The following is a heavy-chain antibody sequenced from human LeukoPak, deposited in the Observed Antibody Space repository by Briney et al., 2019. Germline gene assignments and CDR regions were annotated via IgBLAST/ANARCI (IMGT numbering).Heavy chain of an antibody. CDR1: GYTFTGYC. Sequence: GASVKVSCKASGYTFTGYCMHWVRQAPGQGLEWMGWINPNSGGTNYAQKFQGRVTMTRDTSISTAYMELSRLRSDDTAVYYCARETLPHLPYFNGMDVWGQGTTVTVSS. D-gene: IGHD2/OR15-2a*01. CDR2: INPNSGGT. CDR3: ARETLPHLPYFNGMDV. V-gene: IGHV1-2*02. J-gene: IGHJ6*02.